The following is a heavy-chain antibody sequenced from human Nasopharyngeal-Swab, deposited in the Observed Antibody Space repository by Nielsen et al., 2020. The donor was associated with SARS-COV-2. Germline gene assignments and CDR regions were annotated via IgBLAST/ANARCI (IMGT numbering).Heavy chain of an antibody. Sequence: GESLKISCAASGFTFRNYGMHWVRQAPGKGLEWVTFIWYDGTNSFYADSVKGRFTSSRDNSKNTMYLQMNSLRADDTAMYFCARDRSGETGTVGADWGQGTLVTVSS. CDR1: GFTFRNYG. V-gene: IGHV3-33*01. CDR3: ARDRSGETGTVGAD. J-gene: IGHJ4*02. D-gene: IGHD1-7*01. CDR2: IWYDGTNS.